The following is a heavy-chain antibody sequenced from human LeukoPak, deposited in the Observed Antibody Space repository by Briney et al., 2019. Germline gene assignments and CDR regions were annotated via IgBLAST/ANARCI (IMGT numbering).Heavy chain of an antibody. J-gene: IGHJ4*02. CDR3: ATTYCSSTSCYPYYFDY. Sequence: GGSLRLSCAASGFTVSSNYMSWVRQSPGKGLEWVSVVYSGGSTYYADSVKGRFTISRDNSKNTLYRQMNSLRAEDTAMYYCATTYCSSTSCYPYYFDYWGQGTLVTVSS. V-gene: IGHV3-53*01. CDR1: GFTVSSNY. CDR2: VYSGGST. D-gene: IGHD2-2*01.